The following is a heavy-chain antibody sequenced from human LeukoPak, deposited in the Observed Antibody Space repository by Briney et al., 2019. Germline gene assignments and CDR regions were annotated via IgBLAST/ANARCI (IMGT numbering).Heavy chain of an antibody. CDR3: ARGGYSSSWYLRWFDP. V-gene: IGHV4-61*01. Sequence: TSETLSLTCTVSGGSISSSSYYWSWIRQPPGKGLEWIGYIYYSGSTNYNPSLKSRVTISVDTSKNQFSLKLSSVTAADTAVYYCARGGYSSSWYLRWFDPWGQGTLVTVSS. D-gene: IGHD6-13*01. CDR1: GGSISSSSYY. J-gene: IGHJ5*02. CDR2: IYYSGST.